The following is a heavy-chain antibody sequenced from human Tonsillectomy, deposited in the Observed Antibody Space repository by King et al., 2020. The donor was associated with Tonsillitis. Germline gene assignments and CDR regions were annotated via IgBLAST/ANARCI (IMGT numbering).Heavy chain of an antibody. J-gene: IGHJ4*02. CDR1: GYSFTTYG. CDR3: ATGVSFDH. Sequence: VQLVESGTEVKKPGASVKVSCKASGYSFTTYGITWVRQAPGQGLEWMGWVRADNDHRNYAQNFQDRVTMTSDTSTNTAYMELRSLGFDDTAVYYCATGVSFDHWGQGTLVTVSS. CDR2: VRADNDHR. D-gene: IGHD7-27*01. V-gene: IGHV1-18*01.